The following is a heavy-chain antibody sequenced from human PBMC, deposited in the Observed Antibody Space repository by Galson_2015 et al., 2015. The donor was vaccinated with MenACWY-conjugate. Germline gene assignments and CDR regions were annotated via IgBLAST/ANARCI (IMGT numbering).Heavy chain of an antibody. Sequence: SLRLSCAASGFTFSSYAMSWVRQAPGKGLEWVSAISGSGGSTYYADSVKGRFTISRDNSKNTLYLQMNSLRAEDTAVYYCAKTSSSLGTPSSNWGQGTLVTVSS. J-gene: IGHJ4*02. CDR3: AKTSSSLGTPSSN. CDR1: GFTFSSYA. CDR2: ISGSGGST. D-gene: IGHD6-13*01. V-gene: IGHV3-23*01.